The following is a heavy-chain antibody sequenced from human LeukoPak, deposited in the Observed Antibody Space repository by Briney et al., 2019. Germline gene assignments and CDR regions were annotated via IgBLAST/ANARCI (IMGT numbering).Heavy chain of an antibody. Sequence: GGSLRLSCAASGFTFSSYEMNWVRQAPGKGLEWVSYISSSGSTIYYADSVKGRFTISRDNAKDSLYLQMNSLRPDDTALYYCARGGGLYYYYMAVWGKGTTVTVSS. CDR1: GFTFSSYE. D-gene: IGHD3-10*01. V-gene: IGHV3-48*03. J-gene: IGHJ6*03. CDR2: ISSSGSTI. CDR3: ARGGGLYYYYMAV.